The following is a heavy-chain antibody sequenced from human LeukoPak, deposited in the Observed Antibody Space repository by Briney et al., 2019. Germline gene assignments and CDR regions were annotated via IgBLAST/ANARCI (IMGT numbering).Heavy chain of an antibody. Sequence: GESLEISCKGSGYSFTNYWIAWVRQMPGKGLEWVGIIYPGDSDTRYSPSFQGQVTISADKSISTAYLQWSSLKASDTAMYYCARHGLYCSSTSCYLFDYWGQGTLVTVSS. D-gene: IGHD2-2*01. J-gene: IGHJ4*02. CDR2: IYPGDSDT. CDR1: GYSFTNYW. V-gene: IGHV5-51*01. CDR3: ARHGLYCSSTSCYLFDY.